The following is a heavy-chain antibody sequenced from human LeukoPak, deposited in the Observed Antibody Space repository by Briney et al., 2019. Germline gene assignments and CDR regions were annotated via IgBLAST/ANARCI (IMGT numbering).Heavy chain of an antibody. Sequence: GGSLRLSCAASGFTFSLEAMSWVRQAPGQGLEWVSSMSGTGDNTHYADSVQGRVTISRDTSKNTLYLQMTSLRVEDTALYFCAKDLAVAGTGGGFDYWGQGTLVTVSS. V-gene: IGHV3-23*01. CDR3: AKDLAVAGTGGGFDY. J-gene: IGHJ4*02. D-gene: IGHD6-19*01. CDR1: GFTFSLEA. CDR2: MSGTGDNT.